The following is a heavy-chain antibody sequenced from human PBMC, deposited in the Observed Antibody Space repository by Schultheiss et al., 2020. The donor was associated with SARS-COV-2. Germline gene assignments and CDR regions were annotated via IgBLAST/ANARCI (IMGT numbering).Heavy chain of an antibody. Sequence: GGSLRLSCAASGFTFDDYAMHWVRQAPGKGLEWVSGISWNSGSIGYADSVKGRFTISRDMSKNTLYLQMNSLRVEDTAVYYCAKDLVGKGGHDDWGQGTLVTVSS. D-gene: IGHD1-14*01. CDR1: GFTFDDYA. V-gene: IGHV3-9*01. CDR3: AKDLVGKGGHDD. J-gene: IGHJ4*02. CDR2: ISWNSGSI.